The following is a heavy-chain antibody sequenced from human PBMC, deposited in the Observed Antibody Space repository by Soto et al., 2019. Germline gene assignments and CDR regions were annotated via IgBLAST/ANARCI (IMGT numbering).Heavy chain of an antibody. J-gene: IGHJ4*02. CDR1: GFMFNEYA. V-gene: IGHV3-23*01. CDR3: AKALYSSSWYVFDY. Sequence: GESLKISCAASGFMFNEYAMNWVRQAPGKGLEWVSSTSASGGSTYYGDSVKGRFTISRDNAKNTLYLQMDFLTAEDTAVYYCAKALYSSSWYVFDYWGQGTLVTVSS. CDR2: TSASGGST. D-gene: IGHD6-13*01.